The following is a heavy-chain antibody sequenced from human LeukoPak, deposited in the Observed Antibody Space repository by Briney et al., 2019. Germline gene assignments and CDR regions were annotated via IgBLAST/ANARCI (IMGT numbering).Heavy chain of an antibody. CDR1: GYSFTGSW. D-gene: IGHD6-6*01. Sequence: GESLKISCKGSGYSFTGSWIGWVRQMPGKGLEWMGIIYPGDSETRYSPSFQGQVTISADRSISTAYLQWSSLKASDTAMYYCATYSSSSSFNHWGQGTLVTVSS. V-gene: IGHV5-51*01. CDR3: ATYSSSSSFNH. CDR2: IYPGDSET. J-gene: IGHJ4*02.